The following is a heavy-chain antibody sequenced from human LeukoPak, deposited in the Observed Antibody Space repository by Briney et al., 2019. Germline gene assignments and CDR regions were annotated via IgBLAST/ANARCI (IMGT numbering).Heavy chain of an antibody. CDR3: ARVGVDTAVGTPYYYYGMDV. CDR2: ISAYNGNT. D-gene: IGHD5-18*01. Sequence: ASVKVSCKASGYTFTSYGISWVRQAPGQGLEWMGWISAYNGNTNYAQKLQGRVTMTTDTSTSTAYMELRSLRSDDTAVYYCARVGVDTAVGTPYYYYGMDVWGQGTTVTVSS. CDR1: GYTFTSYG. J-gene: IGHJ6*02. V-gene: IGHV1-18*01.